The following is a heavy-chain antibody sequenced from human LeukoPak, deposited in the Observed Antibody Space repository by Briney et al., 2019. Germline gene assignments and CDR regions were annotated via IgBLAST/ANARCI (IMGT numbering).Heavy chain of an antibody. Sequence: ASVKVSCKVSGYTLTELSMHWVRQAPGKGLEWMGGFDPEDGETIYAQKFQGRVTMTEDTSTDTAYMELSSLRSEDTAVYYCATDLGYYYDSSGSPWGQGALVTVSS. CDR2: FDPEDGET. D-gene: IGHD3-22*01. CDR1: GYTLTELS. V-gene: IGHV1-24*01. CDR3: ATDLGYYYDSSGSP. J-gene: IGHJ5*02.